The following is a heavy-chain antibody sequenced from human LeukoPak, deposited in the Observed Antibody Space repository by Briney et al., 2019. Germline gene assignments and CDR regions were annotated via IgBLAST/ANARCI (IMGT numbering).Heavy chain of an antibody. V-gene: IGHV1-69*04. CDR3: ARNIAAAGTSYYYYMDV. Sequence: SVKVSCKASGGTFSSYAISWVRQAPGQGLEWMGRIIPILGIANYAQKFQGRVTITADESTSTAYMELSSLRSEDTAVYYCARNIAAAGTSYYYYMDVWGKGTTVTVSS. J-gene: IGHJ6*03. CDR2: IIPILGIA. CDR1: GGTFSSYA. D-gene: IGHD6-13*01.